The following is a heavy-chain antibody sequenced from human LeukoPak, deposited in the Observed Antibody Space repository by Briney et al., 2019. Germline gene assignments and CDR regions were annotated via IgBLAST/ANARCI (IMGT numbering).Heavy chain of an antibody. CDR1: GYTFTSYY. V-gene: IGHV1-46*01. Sequence: ASVKVSCKASGYTFTSYYMHLVRQAPGQGLEWMGIINPSGGSTSYAQKFQGRVTMTRDTSTSTVYMELSSLRSEDTAVYYCARDPRRGRFYCDSSGYPPDYWGQGTLVTVSS. D-gene: IGHD3-22*01. CDR2: INPSGGST. J-gene: IGHJ4*02. CDR3: ARDPRRGRFYCDSSGYPPDY.